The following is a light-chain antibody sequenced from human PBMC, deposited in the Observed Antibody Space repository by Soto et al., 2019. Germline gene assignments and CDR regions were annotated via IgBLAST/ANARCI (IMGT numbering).Light chain of an antibody. Sequence: IVLTQSPATLSLSPGERATLSCRASQSVNSYLAWYQQAPGQAPRLLIYDASTRATGIPARFSGSGSGTDFTLTISRLEPDDFAVYYCQQRSSGYTFGQGTKLEIK. CDR2: DAS. CDR1: QSVNSY. V-gene: IGKV3-11*01. J-gene: IGKJ2*01. CDR3: QQRSSGYT.